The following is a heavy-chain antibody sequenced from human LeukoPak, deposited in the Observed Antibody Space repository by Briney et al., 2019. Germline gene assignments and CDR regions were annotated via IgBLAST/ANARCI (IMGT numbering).Heavy chain of an antibody. CDR3: AKARGGGSHDDFDY. V-gene: IGHV3-48*01. CDR2: ISTSSSTI. D-gene: IGHD1-26*01. J-gene: IGHJ4*02. Sequence: GGSLRLSCAASGFTFSTYSMNWVRQAPGKGLEWLSYISTSSSTIYYAESVKGRFTISRDNAKNSLYLQMNSLRVEDMAMYYCAKARGGGSHDDFDYWGQGTLVTVSS. CDR1: GFTFSTYS.